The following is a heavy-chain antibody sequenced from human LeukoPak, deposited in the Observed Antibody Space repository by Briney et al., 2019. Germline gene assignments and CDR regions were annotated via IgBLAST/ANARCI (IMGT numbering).Heavy chain of an antibody. D-gene: IGHD2-21*02. CDR3: ARQTDVSWFDP. CDR2: IYYSGST. J-gene: IGHJ5*02. V-gene: IGHV4-30-4*01. Sequence: SETLSLTCTVSGGSISSGDYYWSWIRQPPGKGLEWIGYIYYSGSTYYNPSLKSRVTISVDTSKNQFSLKLSSVTAADTAVYYCARQTDVSWFDPWGQGTLVTVSS. CDR1: GGSISSGDYY.